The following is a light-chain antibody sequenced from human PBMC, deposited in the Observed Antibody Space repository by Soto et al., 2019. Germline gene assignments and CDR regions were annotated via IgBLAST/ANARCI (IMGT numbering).Light chain of an antibody. CDR2: QAS. J-gene: IGKJ2*01. CDR3: QQYNAYST. V-gene: IGKV1-5*03. CDR1: QSIRSW. Sequence: DIPMTQSPSILSASVGDRVTITCRASQSIRSWLAWYQQKPGKAPKLLIYQASTLGSGVPSRFSGSGSGTEFTLTISSLQPDDFATYYCQQYNAYSTFGQGTKLEIK.